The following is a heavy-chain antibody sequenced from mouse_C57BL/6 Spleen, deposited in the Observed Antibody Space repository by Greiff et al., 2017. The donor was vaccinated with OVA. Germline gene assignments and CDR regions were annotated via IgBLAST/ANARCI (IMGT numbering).Heavy chain of an antibody. D-gene: IGHD2-3*01. V-gene: IGHV2-5*01. CDR2: IWRGGST. CDR3: ATEGLLPVAMDY. J-gene: IGHJ4*01. CDR1: GFSLTSYG. Sequence: VQLQQSGPGLVQPSQSLSITCTVSGFSLTSYGVHWVRQSPGKGREWLGVIWRGGSTDYNAAFMSRLSITKDNSKSPVFFKMNSLQADDTAIYYCATEGLLPVAMDYWGQGTSVTVSS.